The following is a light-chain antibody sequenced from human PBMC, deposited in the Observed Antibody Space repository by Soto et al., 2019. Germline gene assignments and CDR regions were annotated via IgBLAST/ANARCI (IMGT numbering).Light chain of an antibody. Sequence: QSVLTQSPSASASLGASVKRTCTLSSGHSSYAIAWHQQQPEKSPRYLMKLNSDGSHSKGDGIPDRFSGSSSGAERYLTISSLQSEDEADYSCQTWGTGVQVFGTGTKVTVL. CDR2: LNSDGSH. V-gene: IGLV4-69*01. CDR3: QTWGTGVQV. CDR1: SGHSSYA. J-gene: IGLJ1*01.